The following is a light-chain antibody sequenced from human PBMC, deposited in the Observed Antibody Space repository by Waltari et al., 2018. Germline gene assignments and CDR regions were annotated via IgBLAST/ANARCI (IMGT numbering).Light chain of an antibody. CDR3: QQYNSYSPT. J-gene: IGKJ1*01. CDR1: QSISSW. CDR2: KAS. V-gene: IGKV1-5*03. Sequence: DIQMTQSPSTLSASLGDRFTITCRASQSISSWVAWYQQKPGKAPKLLIYKASSLESGVPSRFSGSGSGPEFTLTISSLQPDDFATYYCQQYNSYSPTFGQGTKVEIK.